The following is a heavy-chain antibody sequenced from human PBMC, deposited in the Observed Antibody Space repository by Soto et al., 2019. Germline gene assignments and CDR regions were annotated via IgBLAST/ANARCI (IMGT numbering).Heavy chain of an antibody. Sequence: QVQLVQSGAEVKKPGASVKVSCKASGYTFTSYYMHWVRQAPGQGLEWMGIINPTSGGTHYAQNFQGRVTMTRVTSTSTVYMELSILRSEDTAVYYCARGMTTVTSDAFDIWGQGTMVTVSS. CDR3: ARGMTTVTSDAFDI. V-gene: IGHV1-46*01. CDR2: INPTSGGT. D-gene: IGHD4-4*01. CDR1: GYTFTSYY. J-gene: IGHJ3*02.